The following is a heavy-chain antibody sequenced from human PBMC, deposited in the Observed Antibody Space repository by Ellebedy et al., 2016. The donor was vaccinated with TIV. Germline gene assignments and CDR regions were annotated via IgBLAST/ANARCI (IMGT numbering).Heavy chain of an antibody. Sequence: SQTLSLTCAISGDSASSNGIAWNWIRQSPSRGLEWLGRTYYRSKWYNDYAVSVRGRITISLDTSKNQFSLQLNSVTPEDTAVYYCARGINSAFDIWGQGTVVTVSS. D-gene: IGHD6-13*01. J-gene: IGHJ3*02. V-gene: IGHV6-1*01. CDR1: GDSASSNGIA. CDR2: TYYRSKWYN. CDR3: ARGINSAFDI.